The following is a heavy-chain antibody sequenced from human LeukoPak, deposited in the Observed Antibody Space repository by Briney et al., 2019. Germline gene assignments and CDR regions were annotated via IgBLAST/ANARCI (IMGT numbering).Heavy chain of an antibody. Sequence: GGSLRLSCAASGFNLNSYMLNWVRQAPGKGLEWVSSISSTGSYIYYADSVKGRFTISRDNVDNVVYLQMNSLGAEDTAVYYCARVAVSGPTGWFDSWGQGTLVIVSS. J-gene: IGHJ5*01. V-gene: IGHV3-21*01. CDR3: ARVAVSGPTGWFDS. CDR1: GFNLNSYM. CDR2: ISSTGSYI. D-gene: IGHD2-8*02.